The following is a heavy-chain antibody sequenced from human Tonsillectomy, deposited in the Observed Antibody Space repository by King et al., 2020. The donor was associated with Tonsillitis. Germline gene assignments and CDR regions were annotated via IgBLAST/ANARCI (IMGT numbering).Heavy chain of an antibody. CDR2: ISGYNGNT. V-gene: IGHV1-18*01. D-gene: IGHD4-17*01. J-gene: IGHJ4*02. CDR1: GYTFTSHG. CDR3: ARVLFYGDNPNPTSDPFDY. Sequence: VQLVQSGAEMKRPGASVKVSCKGSGYTFTSHGISWVRQAPGQGLEWMGWISGYNGNTNYAQNLQGRVTMTTDTSTSTAYMELRSLRSDDTAVYYCARVLFYGDNPNPTSDPFDYWGQGTLVTVSS.